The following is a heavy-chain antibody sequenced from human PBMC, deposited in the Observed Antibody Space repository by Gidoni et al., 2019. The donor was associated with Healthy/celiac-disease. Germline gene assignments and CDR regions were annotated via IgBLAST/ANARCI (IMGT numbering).Heavy chain of an antibody. CDR3: AKPLRLDKGDYSLGY. V-gene: IGHV3-23*01. J-gene: IGHJ4*02. CDR2: ISGSGGST. D-gene: IGHD4-17*01. CDR1: GFTFCRYA. Sequence: EVQLLASGGGLVQPGGSLGLSCAASGFTFCRYAMSWVRQAPGKGLEWVSAISGSGGSTYYADSVKGRFTISRDNSKNTLYLQMNSLRAEDTAVYYCAKPLRLDKGDYSLGYWGQGTLVTVSS.